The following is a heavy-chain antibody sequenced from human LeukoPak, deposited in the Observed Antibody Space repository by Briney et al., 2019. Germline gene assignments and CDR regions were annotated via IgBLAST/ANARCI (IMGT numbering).Heavy chain of an antibody. Sequence: SETLSLTCTVSGGSINSNYWSWIRQPPGEGLEWIAYIDHSGNTNYNPSPKSRVTISRDMSKNQFSLKLTSVTAADTAMYYCARVGSWYYFDYWGQGILVTVSS. V-gene: IGHV4-59*01. CDR2: IDHSGNT. CDR3: ARVGSWYYFDY. D-gene: IGHD6-19*01. CDR1: GGSINSNY. J-gene: IGHJ4*02.